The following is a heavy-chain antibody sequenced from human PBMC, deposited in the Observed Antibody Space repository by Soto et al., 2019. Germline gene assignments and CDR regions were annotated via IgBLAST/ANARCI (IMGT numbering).Heavy chain of an antibody. Sequence: LRLSCAASGFTFSPYEMNWVRQAPGKGLEWISYISSSGSTIYYADSVKGRFTISRDSAKKSLFLQMNSLRAEDTAVYYCVREAPCTNGVCQFDYWGQGTLVTVSS. CDR3: VREAPCTNGVCQFDY. D-gene: IGHD2-8*01. V-gene: IGHV3-48*03. J-gene: IGHJ4*02. CDR1: GFTFSPYE. CDR2: ISSSGSTI.